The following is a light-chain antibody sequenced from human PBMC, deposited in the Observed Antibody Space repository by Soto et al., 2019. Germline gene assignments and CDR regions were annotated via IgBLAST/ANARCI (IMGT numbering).Light chain of an antibody. V-gene: IGKV3-20*01. CDR2: GAS. CDR3: QQYGSSPIT. J-gene: IGKJ5*01. Sequence: EIVLTQSPGTLSLSPGERATLSCRATQSVISNYLAWYQQKPGQAPRLLIYGASSRATGIPDRFSGSGSGTDFTLTISRLEPEDFAVYYCQQYGSSPITFGQWTRLEIK. CDR1: QSVISNY.